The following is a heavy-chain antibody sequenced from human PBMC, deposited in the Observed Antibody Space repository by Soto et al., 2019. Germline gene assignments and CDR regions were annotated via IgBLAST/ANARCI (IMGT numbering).Heavy chain of an antibody. CDR2: ISSSSSNI. D-gene: IGHD3-3*01. CDR3: ARDGITIFGVVIIDYFDY. CDR1: GFTFTIYA. Sequence: AGSLRLSCAASGFTFTIYAMTWVRQAPGKGLEWVSAISSSSSNIYYADSVKGRFTISRDNAKNSLYLQMNSLRAEDTAVYYCARDGITIFGVVIIDYFDYWGQGTLVTVSS. J-gene: IGHJ4*02. V-gene: IGHV3-21*01.